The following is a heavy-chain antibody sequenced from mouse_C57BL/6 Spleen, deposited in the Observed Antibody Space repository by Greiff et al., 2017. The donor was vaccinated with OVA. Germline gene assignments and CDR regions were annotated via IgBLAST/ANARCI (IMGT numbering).Heavy chain of an antibody. Sequence: VQLQQPGAELVMPGASVKLSCKASGYTFTSYWMHWVKQRPGQGLEWIGEIDPSDSYTNYNQKFKGKSTLTVDKSSSTAYMQLSSLTSEDSAVYYCARHSDEAMDYWGQGTSVTVSS. V-gene: IGHV1-69*01. CDR1: GYTFTSYW. CDR3: ARHSDEAMDY. J-gene: IGHJ4*01. CDR2: IDPSDSYT.